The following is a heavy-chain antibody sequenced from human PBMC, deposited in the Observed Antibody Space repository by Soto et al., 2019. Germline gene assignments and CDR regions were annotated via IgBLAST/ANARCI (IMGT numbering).Heavy chain of an antibody. Sequence: GGSLILSCAASGFTFSTYSMNWVRQAPGKGLEWVSSISSSSTIYYADSVKGRFTISRDNVQNSLYLQMHSLRAEDTAVYYCARERGSGWTFDYWGQGTLVTVSS. V-gene: IGHV3-48*01. J-gene: IGHJ4*02. CDR3: ARERGSGWTFDY. CDR2: ISSSSTI. D-gene: IGHD6-19*01. CDR1: GFTFSTYS.